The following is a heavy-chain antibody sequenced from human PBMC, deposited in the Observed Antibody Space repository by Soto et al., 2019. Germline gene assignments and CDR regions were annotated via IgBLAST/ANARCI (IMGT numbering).Heavy chain of an antibody. V-gene: IGHV1-69*12. J-gene: IGHJ6*02. CDR3: ARGRFGELSHYYGMDV. CDR2: IIPIFGTA. CDR1: GGTFSSYA. Sequence: QVQLVQSGAEVKKPGSSVKVSCKASGGTFSSYAISWVRQAPGQGLEWMGGIIPIFGTANYAQKFQGRVTITADESTSTDDMELSSLRSEDTAVYYCARGRFGELSHYYGMDVWGQGTTVTVSS. D-gene: IGHD3-10*01.